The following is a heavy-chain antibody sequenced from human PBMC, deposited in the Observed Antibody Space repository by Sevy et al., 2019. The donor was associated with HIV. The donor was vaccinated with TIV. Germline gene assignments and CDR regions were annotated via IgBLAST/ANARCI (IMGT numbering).Heavy chain of an antibody. J-gene: IGHJ4*02. CDR2: IRGDGIDK. V-gene: IGHV3-7*01. CDR3: AHETFGRFES. D-gene: IGHD3-16*01. Sequence: LSLTCAASGFTFSTTWMNWVRQAPGKGLEWVANIRGDGIDKHYVDSVEGRFTISRDNAKNFLFLQMNSLRVEDTAVYYCAHETFGRFESWGQGTLVTVSS. CDR1: GFTFSTTW.